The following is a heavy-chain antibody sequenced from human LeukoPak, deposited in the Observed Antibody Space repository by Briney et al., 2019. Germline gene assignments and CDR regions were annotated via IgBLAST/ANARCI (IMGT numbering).Heavy chain of an antibody. CDR1: GGTFSSYA. D-gene: IGHD2-2*01. CDR2: IIPIFGTA. CDR3: ARDCPFGPYFRYCGRGYYGMDV. V-gene: IGHV1-69*01. J-gene: IGHJ6*04. Sequence: EASVKVSCKASGGTFSSYAISWVRQAPGQGLEWMGGIIPIFGTANYAQKFQGRVTITADESTSTAYMELSSLRSEDTAVYYCARDCPFGPYFRYCGRGYYGMDVWGKGTTVTVSS.